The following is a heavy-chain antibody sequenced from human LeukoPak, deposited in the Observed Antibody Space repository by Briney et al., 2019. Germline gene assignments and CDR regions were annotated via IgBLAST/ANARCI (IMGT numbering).Heavy chain of an antibody. D-gene: IGHD6-19*01. CDR3: ARHAVYAGSGWSFDY. CDR1: GGSISPYY. V-gene: IGHV4-59*08. CDR2: IYYSGSGST. Sequence: SGTLSLTCTVSGGSISPYYWSWIRQPPGKGLEWIGYIYYSGSGSTNNNPSLKSRVTISVDTSKNQFSLNLSSVTAADTAVYYCARHAVYAGSGWSFDYWGQGTLITVSS. J-gene: IGHJ4*02.